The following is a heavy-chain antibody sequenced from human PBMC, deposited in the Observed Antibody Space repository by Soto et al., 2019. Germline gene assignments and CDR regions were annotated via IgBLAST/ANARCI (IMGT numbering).Heavy chain of an antibody. J-gene: IGHJ4*02. CDR3: ARDRGMGGSYSGYFDY. Sequence: LSLTCAVSGGSISSSNWWSWVRQPPGKGLEWIGEIYHSGSTNYNPSLKSRVTISVDKSKNQFSLKLSSVTAADTAVYYCARDRGMGGSYSGYFDYWGQGTLVTVPQ. CDR1: GGSISSSNW. CDR2: IYHSGST. V-gene: IGHV4-4*02. D-gene: IGHD1-26*01.